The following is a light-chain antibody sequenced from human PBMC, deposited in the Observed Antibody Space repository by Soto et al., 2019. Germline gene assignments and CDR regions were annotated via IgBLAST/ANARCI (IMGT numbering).Light chain of an antibody. CDR2: GAS. J-gene: IGKJ1*01. CDR3: HQHGGSTET. Sequence: DIVLTQSPGTLSLSPGKRATLSYRDSRSVNNNYLAWYQQKPGQAPRVXIFGASSRETGIPDRGIGSGAGTECIRTISRLEPDDVAIDHCHQHGGSTETFGQGTKVDIK. V-gene: IGKV3-20*01. CDR1: RSVNNNY.